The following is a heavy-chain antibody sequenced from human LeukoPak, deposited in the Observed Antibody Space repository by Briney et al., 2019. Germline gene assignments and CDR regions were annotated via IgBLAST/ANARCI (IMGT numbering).Heavy chain of an antibody. D-gene: IGHD4-17*01. Sequence: GGSLRLSCAASGFTFGSYAMSWVRQAPGKGLEWVSGISDSGDSTDYVDSVKGRFTISRDNSKNTLYLQMNSLRAEDTAVYYCAKSSLPATTGYDWFDSWGQGTLVIVSS. CDR2: ISDSGDST. J-gene: IGHJ5*01. CDR1: GFTFGSYA. V-gene: IGHV3-23*01. CDR3: AKSSLPATTGYDWFDS.